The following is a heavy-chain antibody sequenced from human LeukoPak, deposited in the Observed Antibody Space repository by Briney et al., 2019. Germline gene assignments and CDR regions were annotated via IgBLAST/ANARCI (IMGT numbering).Heavy chain of an antibody. J-gene: IGHJ4*02. Sequence: ASVKVSCKAVGYTFTGYFMHWVRQAPGQGLEWMGWINPNSGDTNYAQKFQGRVTMTRDTSISTAYMELSRLRSDDTAVYYCARGGNYGSGTYTAFDYWGQGALVTVSS. CDR3: ARGGNYGSGTYTAFDY. CDR2: INPNSGDT. V-gene: IGHV1-2*02. CDR1: GYTFTGYF. D-gene: IGHD3-10*01.